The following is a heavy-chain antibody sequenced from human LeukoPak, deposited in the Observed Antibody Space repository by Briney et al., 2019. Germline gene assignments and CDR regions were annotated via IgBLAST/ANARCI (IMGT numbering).Heavy chain of an antibody. CDR3: ARGRRIGSNFDY. V-gene: IGHV4-34*01. J-gene: IGHJ4*02. CDR2: INHSGST. Sequence: SETLSLTCAVYGGSFSGYYWSWIRQPPGEGLEWIGEINHSGSTNYNPSLKSRVTISVDTSKNQFSLKLSSVTAADTAVYYCARGRRIGSNFDYWRQGTLVTVSS. CDR1: GGSFSGYY. D-gene: IGHD2-15*01.